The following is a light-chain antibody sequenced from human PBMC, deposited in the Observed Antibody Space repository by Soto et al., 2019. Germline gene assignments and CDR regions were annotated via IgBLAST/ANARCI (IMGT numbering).Light chain of an antibody. V-gene: IGKV1-5*01. CDR3: QQYQTYST. Sequence: DIPMTQSPSTLSASVGDRVTITCRASQSIRSLLAWYQQKPGKAPKVLIYDASSLGSGVPSRFSGSGSGTEFTLTISSLQPDDFATYFCQQYQTYSTFGQGTRLEIK. CDR2: DAS. J-gene: IGKJ5*01. CDR1: QSIRSL.